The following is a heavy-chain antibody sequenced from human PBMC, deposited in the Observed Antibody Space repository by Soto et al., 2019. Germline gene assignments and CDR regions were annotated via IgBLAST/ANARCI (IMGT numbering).Heavy chain of an antibody. CDR1: GYTFTGYY. CDR2: INPNSGGT. J-gene: IGHJ6*02. CDR3: ARDGSSSWFDYYYGRDV. V-gene: IGHV1-2*02. Sequence: GSSVKVSCKASGYTFTGYYMHWVRQAPGQGLEWMGWINPNSGGTNYAQKFQGRVTMTRDTSISTAYMELSRLRSDDTAVYYCARDGSSSWFDYYYGRDVWGQGTTVTVSS. D-gene: IGHD6-13*01.